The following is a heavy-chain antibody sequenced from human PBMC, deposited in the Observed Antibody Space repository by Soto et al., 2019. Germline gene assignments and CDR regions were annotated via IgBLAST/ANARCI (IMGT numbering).Heavy chain of an antibody. D-gene: IGHD6-19*01. CDR3: TTDAGEPRIAVDGTGGYYYYVMDL. Sequence: LRLSCADAGFTFSKAWMSWGRQAPGKWLEWVCRIKSKTDGGTTDYAAPVEGRFTISRDDSKNTLYLQMNSLKTEDTAVYYCTTDAGEPRIAVDGTGGYYYYVMDLWGQGTTVTVSS. V-gene: IGHV3-15*01. CDR2: IKSKTDGGTT. J-gene: IGHJ6*02. CDR1: GFTFSKAW.